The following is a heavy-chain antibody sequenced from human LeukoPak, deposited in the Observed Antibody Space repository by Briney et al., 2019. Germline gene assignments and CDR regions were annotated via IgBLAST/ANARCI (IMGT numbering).Heavy chain of an antibody. D-gene: IGHD3-22*01. CDR2: IYYSGST. CDR3: VRRGYYDGSGYNFFDQ. Sequence: PSETLSLTCSVSGGSISSSSYYWGWLRQPPGKGLEWVGSIYYSGSTYYNPSLKRRVTISVDTSKDQFFLRLISVTAAGTAVYYCVRRGYYDGSGYNFFDQWGQGTLVTVTS. V-gene: IGHV4-39*01. CDR1: GGSISSSSYY. J-gene: IGHJ4*02.